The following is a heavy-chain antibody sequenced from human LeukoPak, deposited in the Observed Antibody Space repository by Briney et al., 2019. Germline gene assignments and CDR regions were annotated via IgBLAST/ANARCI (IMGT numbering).Heavy chain of an antibody. CDR3: ARQRSLGSGYDNWFDP. D-gene: IGHD3-22*01. CDR2: MYYSGST. J-gene: IGHJ5*02. Sequence: ASETLSLTCTVSGGSISSFYWSWIRQPPGKGLEWIWYMYYSGSTNYNPSLKSRVTISVDTSQNQFSLKLSSVTAADTAVYYCARQRSLGSGYDNWFDPWGQGTLVTVSS. CDR1: GGSISSFY. V-gene: IGHV4-59*08.